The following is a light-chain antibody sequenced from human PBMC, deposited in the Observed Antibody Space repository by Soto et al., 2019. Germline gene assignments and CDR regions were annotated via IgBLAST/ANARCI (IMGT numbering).Light chain of an antibody. V-gene: IGLV2-14*01. CDR1: TSDVGAYNY. Sequence: QSALTQPASVSGSPGQSITISCTGTTSDVGAYNYVSWYQQHPGNAPKLIIYEVSRRPSGVSSRFSASKSGSTASLTISGLQGEDEADYYCSSYTSDSTYVFGTGTKVTVL. CDR3: SSYTSDSTYV. J-gene: IGLJ1*01. CDR2: EVS.